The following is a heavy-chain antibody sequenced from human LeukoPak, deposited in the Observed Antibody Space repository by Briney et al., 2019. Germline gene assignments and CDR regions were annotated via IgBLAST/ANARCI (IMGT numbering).Heavy chain of an antibody. D-gene: IGHD4-17*01. CDR3: ARRGDRLRALDY. CDR1: GYTFTSYG. J-gene: IGHJ4*02. Sequence: ASVKVSCKASGYTFTSYGISWVRQAPGQGLEWMGRISAYNGNTNYAQKLQGRVTITTDESTSTAYMELSSLRSEDTAVYYCARRGDRLRALDYWGQGTLATVSS. CDR2: ISAYNGNT. V-gene: IGHV1-18*01.